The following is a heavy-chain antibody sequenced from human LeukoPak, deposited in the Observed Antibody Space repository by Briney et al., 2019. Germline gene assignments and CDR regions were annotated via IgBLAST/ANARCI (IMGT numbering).Heavy chain of an antibody. V-gene: IGHV3-33*01. J-gene: IGHJ3*02. Sequence: PGRSLRLSCAASGFTFSSYGVHWVRQAPGKGLEWVAVIWYDGSNKYYADSVKGRFTISRDNSKNTLYLQMNSLRAEDTAVYYCARVEGYCSGGSCYSGNAFDIWGQGTMVTVSS. D-gene: IGHD2-15*01. CDR3: ARVEGYCSGGSCYSGNAFDI. CDR2: IWYDGSNK. CDR1: GFTFSSYG.